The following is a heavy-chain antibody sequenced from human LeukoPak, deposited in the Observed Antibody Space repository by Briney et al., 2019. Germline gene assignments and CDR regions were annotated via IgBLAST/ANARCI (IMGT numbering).Heavy chain of an antibody. Sequence: PSETLSLTCTVSGGSISSSTYYWGWIRQPPGKGLEWIGSFYYSGSTYYNPSLKSRVTISVDTSKNQFSLKLSSVTAADTAMYYCATTGRGIAVAGTVWGQGTLVTVSS. V-gene: IGHV4-39*07. CDR3: ATTGRGIAVAGTV. J-gene: IGHJ4*02. D-gene: IGHD6-19*01. CDR2: FYYSGST. CDR1: GGSISSSTYY.